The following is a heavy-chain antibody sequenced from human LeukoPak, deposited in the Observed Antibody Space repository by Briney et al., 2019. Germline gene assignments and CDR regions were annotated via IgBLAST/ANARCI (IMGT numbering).Heavy chain of an antibody. J-gene: IGHJ6*02. D-gene: IGHD3-3*01. V-gene: IGHV1-8*01. CDR2: MNPNSGNT. Sequence: ASVKVSCKTSGYTFTSYDINWVRQTTGQGLEWMGWMNPNSGNTGYAQKFQGRVTMTRTTSTSTAYMELRSLRSDDTAVYYCARDSPDYDFWSGYYTGYYYYGMDVWGQGTTVTVSS. CDR3: ARDSPDYDFWSGYYTGYYYYGMDV. CDR1: GYTFTSYD.